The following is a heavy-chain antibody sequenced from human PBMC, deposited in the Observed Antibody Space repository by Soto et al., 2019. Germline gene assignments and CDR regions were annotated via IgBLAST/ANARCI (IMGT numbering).Heavy chain of an antibody. J-gene: IGHJ4*02. D-gene: IGHD3-22*01. CDR1: GFTFSSYW. Sequence: GGSLRLSCAASGFTFSSYWMSWVRQAPGKGLEWVANIKQDGSEKYYVDSVKGRFTISRDNAKNSLYLQMNSLRAEDTAVYYCARVTYYYDSSGHFDYWGQGTLVTVSS. V-gene: IGHV3-7*01. CDR3: ARVTYYYDSSGHFDY. CDR2: IKQDGSEK.